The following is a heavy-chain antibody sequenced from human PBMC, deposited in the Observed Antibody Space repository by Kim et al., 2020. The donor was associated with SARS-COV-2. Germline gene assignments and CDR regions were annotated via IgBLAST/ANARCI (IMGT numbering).Heavy chain of an antibody. CDR3: ARGVGLTRKYNWFDP. D-gene: IGHD3-9*01. Sequence: PSLKSRGTISVDTSKNQFSLKLSSVTAADTAVYYCARGVGLTRKYNWFDPWGQGTLVTVSS. J-gene: IGHJ5*02. V-gene: IGHV4-34*01.